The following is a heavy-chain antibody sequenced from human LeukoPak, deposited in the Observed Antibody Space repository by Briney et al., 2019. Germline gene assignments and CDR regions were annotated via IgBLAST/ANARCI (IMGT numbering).Heavy chain of an antibody. V-gene: IGHV3-11*01. Sequence: PGESLRLSCAASGFTFSDYYMSWIRQAPGKGLEWVSYISSSGNTIYYADSVKGRFTISRDNAKNSLYLQMNSLRAEDAAVYYGARRVATYGMDVWGQGTTVTVSS. CDR1: GFTFSDYY. J-gene: IGHJ6*02. CDR3: ARRVATYGMDV. D-gene: IGHD3-3*01. CDR2: ISSSGNTI.